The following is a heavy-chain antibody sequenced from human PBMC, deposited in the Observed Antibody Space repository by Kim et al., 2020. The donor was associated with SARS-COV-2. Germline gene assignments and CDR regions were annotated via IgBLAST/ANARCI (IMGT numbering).Heavy chain of an antibody. Sequence: YAQQCQGGVTMTADESTGTAYMGLSSLRSEDTAVYYCGREPYPNANWFDPWGQGTLVTVSS. CDR3: GREPYPNANWFDP. D-gene: IGHD1-1*01. J-gene: IGHJ5*02. V-gene: IGHV1-69*01.